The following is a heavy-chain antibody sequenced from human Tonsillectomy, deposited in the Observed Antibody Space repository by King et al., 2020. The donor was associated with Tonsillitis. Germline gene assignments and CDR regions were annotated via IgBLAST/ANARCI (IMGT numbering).Heavy chain of an antibody. V-gene: IGHV3-30*04. J-gene: IGHJ4*02. CDR1: GFTFSNYA. D-gene: IGHD3-10*01. Sequence: QLVQSGGGVVQPGRSLRLSCAASGFTFSNYAMHWVRQAPGKGLEWVAVISYDGSNKYYEDSVKGRFNISRDNSKNTLYMQMNSLIVEDTAVYYFAKSGCLLWFGELWGDFWGQGTLVTVSS. CDR3: AKSGCLLWFGELWGDF. CDR2: ISYDGSNK.